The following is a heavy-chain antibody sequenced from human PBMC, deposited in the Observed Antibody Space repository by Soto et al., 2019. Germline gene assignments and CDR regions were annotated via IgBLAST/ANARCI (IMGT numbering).Heavy chain of an antibody. Sequence: EVQLVESGGGLVQPGGSLRLSCEASGFSFSDYSLNWARQAPGKGLEWIAYIDTSKPGMKYADSVKCRFTISRDNAKNSVFLKMNSLRDDDTAVYYCAKDVYDLFSGYYYYGMDVWGQGTTVTVSS. V-gene: IGHV3-48*02. J-gene: IGHJ6*02. D-gene: IGHD3-9*01. CDR3: AKDVYDLFSGYYYYGMDV. CDR1: GFSFSDYS. CDR2: IDTSKPGM.